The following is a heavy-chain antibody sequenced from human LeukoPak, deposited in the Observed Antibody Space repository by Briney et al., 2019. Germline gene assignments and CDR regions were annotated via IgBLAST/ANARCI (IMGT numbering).Heavy chain of an antibody. CDR2: IYYSGST. Sequence: PSETLSLTCTVSGGSIGSSSYYWGWIRQPPGKGLEWIGSIYYSGSTYYNPSLKSRVTISVDTSKNQFSLKLSSVTTADTAVYYCARTTYYYDSSGYSLFDYWGQGTLVTVSS. CDR1: GGSIGSSSYY. J-gene: IGHJ4*02. D-gene: IGHD3-22*01. CDR3: ARTTYYYDSSGYSLFDY. V-gene: IGHV4-39*01.